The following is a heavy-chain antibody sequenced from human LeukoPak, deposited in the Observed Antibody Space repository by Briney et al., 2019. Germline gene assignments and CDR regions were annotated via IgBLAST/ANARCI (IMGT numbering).Heavy chain of an antibody. J-gene: IGHJ6*02. CDR1: GFPFSSYV. CDR3: ARDLGWWSSRYYYYGMDV. D-gene: IGHD2-8*02. CDR2: ISYDGNNK. Sequence: PGGSLRLSCAASGFPFSSYVMHWVRQAPGKGLEWVAIISYDGNNKFYADSVKGRFTISRDNSKNTLSLQMNSLRGEDTAVYYCARDLGWWSSRYYYYGMDVWGQGTTVTVSS. V-gene: IGHV3-30-3*01.